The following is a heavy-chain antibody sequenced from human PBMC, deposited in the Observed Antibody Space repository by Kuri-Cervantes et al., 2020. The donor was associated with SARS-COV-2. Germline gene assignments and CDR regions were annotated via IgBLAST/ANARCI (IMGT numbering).Heavy chain of an antibody. J-gene: IGHJ3*02. D-gene: IGHD6-6*01. Sequence: ASVKVSCKAAGYTFTSYGISWVRQAPGQGLEWMGWSSAYNGNTNYAQKLQGRVTMTTDTSTSTAYMELRSLRSDDTAVYYCARGGESSSSLPIVFYIWGQGTMVTVSS. CDR3: ARGGESSSSLPIVFYI. CDR1: GYTFTSYG. V-gene: IGHV1-18*01. CDR2: SSAYNGNT.